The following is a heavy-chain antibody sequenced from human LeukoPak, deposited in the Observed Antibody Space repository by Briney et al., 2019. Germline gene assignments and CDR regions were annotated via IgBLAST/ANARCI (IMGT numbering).Heavy chain of an antibody. V-gene: IGHV4-61*05. CDR3: NYYYLDV. CDR2: INYSGNT. CDR1: GGSISSSSYY. Sequence: SETLSLTCTVSGGSISSSSYYWGWIRQPPGKGLEWIGDINYSGNTNYNPSFKSRVIASIDTSKDQFSLKLNYYCARHVDMTTVNYYYLDVWGKGTTVTVSS. D-gene: IGHD4-11*01. J-gene: IGHJ6*03.